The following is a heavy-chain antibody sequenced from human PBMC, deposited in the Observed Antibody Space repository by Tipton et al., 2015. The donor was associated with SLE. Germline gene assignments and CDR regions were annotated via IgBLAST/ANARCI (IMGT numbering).Heavy chain of an antibody. CDR1: GFTFSSYG. Sequence: SGFTFSSYGMHWVRQAPGKGLEWVAFIWYDGSNKNYADSVKGRFTISRDNSKNTLYLQMNSLRAEDTAVYYCARDSTAWGGNAFDIWGQGTMVTVSS. CDR2: IWYDGSNK. CDR3: ARDSTAWGGNAFDI. D-gene: IGHD3-16*01. J-gene: IGHJ3*02. V-gene: IGHV3-33*01.